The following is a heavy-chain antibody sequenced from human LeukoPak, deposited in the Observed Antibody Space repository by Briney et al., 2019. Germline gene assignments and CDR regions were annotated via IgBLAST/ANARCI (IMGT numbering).Heavy chain of an antibody. CDR2: IRYDGSNK. CDR1: GFTFSSYG. Sequence: SGGSLRLSCAASGFTFSSYGMHWVRQAPGKGLEWVAFIRYDGSNKYYADSVKGRFTISRDNSKSTLFLQMNSLRGEDTAVYYCAKDLMRDRWFGESWGQGTLVTVSS. CDR3: AKDLMRDRWFGES. V-gene: IGHV3-30*02. J-gene: IGHJ5*02. D-gene: IGHD3-10*01.